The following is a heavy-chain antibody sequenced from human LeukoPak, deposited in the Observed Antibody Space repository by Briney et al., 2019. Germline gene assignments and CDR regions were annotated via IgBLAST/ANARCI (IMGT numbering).Heavy chain of an antibody. V-gene: IGHV1-2*02. D-gene: IGHD1-26*01. CDR2: INPNSGGT. Sequence: ASVKVSCKASGYTFTSYYMHWVRQAPGQGLEWMGWINPNSGGTDYAQKFQGRVTMTRDTSISTAYMELSRLRSDDTAVYYCARVSGVGYFDYWGQGTLVTVSS. J-gene: IGHJ4*02. CDR3: ARVSGVGYFDY. CDR1: GYTFTSYY.